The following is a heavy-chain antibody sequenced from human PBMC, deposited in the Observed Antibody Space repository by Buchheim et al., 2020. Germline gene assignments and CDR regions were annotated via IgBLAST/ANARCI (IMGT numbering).Heavy chain of an antibody. CDR3: ARLDTRFGELIFDY. V-gene: IGHV4-59*08. CDR2: IYYSGST. Sequence: QVQLQESGPGLVKPSETLSLTCTVSGGSISSYYWSWIRQPPGKGLEWIGYIYYSGSTNYNPSLKSRVTISVDTSKNQFSLKLSSVTAADTAVYYCARLDTRFGELIFDYGGQGTL. J-gene: IGHJ4*02. CDR1: GGSISSYY. D-gene: IGHD3-10*01.